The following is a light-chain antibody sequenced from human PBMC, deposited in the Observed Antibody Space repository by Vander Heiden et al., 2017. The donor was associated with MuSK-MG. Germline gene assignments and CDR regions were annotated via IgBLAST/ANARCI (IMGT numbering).Light chain of an antibody. CDR1: QSVGSK. J-gene: IGKJ4*01. V-gene: IGKV3-15*01. Sequence: EIVMTQSPATLSVSPGGRPTLSCRASQSVGSKLAWYQQKPGQPPRLLFYGASTRATGIPARFSGSGSGTEFTLTIYSLQSEDFAVYYCQQYNEWPLTFGGGTTVEIK. CDR3: QQYNEWPLT. CDR2: GAS.